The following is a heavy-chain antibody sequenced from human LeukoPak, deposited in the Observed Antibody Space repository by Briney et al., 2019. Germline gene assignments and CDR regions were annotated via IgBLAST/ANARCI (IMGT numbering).Heavy chain of an antibody. CDR1: GFTFSSYW. J-gene: IGHJ4*02. D-gene: IGHD3-22*01. CDR3: ARESTYYYDSSGSFDY. CDR2: IKQDGSEK. Sequence: PGGSLRLSCAASGFTFSSYWMSWVRQAPGKGLEWVANIKQDGSEKYYVDSVKGRFTISRDNAKNSLYLQMSSLRAEDTAVYYCARESTYYYDSSGSFDYWGQGTLVTVSS. V-gene: IGHV3-7*01.